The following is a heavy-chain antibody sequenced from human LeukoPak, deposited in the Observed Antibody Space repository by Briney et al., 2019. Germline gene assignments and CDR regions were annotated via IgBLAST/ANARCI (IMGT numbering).Heavy chain of an antibody. D-gene: IGHD3-10*01. CDR3: ARDNDYYGSRSYYNERRFFDY. J-gene: IGHJ4*02. CDR1: GYTFTSYG. Sequence: ASVKVSCKASGYTFTSYGISWVLQAPGQGLEWMGWISAYNGNTNYAQKLQGRVTMTTDTSTSTAYMELRSLRSDDTAVYYCARDNDYYGSRSYYNERRFFDYWGQGTLFTVSS. CDR2: ISAYNGNT. V-gene: IGHV1-18*01.